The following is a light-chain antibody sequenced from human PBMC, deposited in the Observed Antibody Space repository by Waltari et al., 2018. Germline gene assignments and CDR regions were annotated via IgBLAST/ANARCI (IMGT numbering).Light chain of an antibody. Sequence: QSALTQPASVSGSPGQSITISCTGTHNAVGGYDLVSWYQQHPGKAPKLIIYEVHRRPSGVSNRFSGSKSGNTASLPISGLQAEDEAHYYCCSYVGVTTVLFGGGTTVAV. CDR3: CSYVGVTTVL. CDR1: HNAVGGYDL. J-gene: IGLJ2*01. V-gene: IGLV2-23*01. CDR2: EVH.